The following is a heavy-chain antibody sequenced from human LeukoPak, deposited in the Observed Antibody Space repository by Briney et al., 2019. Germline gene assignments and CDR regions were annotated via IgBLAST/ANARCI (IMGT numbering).Heavy chain of an antibody. Sequence: GGSLRLSCVASGFSFSTYAMSWVRQAPGKGLEWVSAISGSGGSTYYADSVKGRFTIPRDNSKNTLYLQMNSLRAEDTAVYYCAKDRGWFGELLPYFDYWGQGTLVTVSS. CDR3: AKDRGWFGELLPYFDY. J-gene: IGHJ4*02. V-gene: IGHV3-23*01. CDR1: GFSFSTYA. D-gene: IGHD3-10*01. CDR2: ISGSGGST.